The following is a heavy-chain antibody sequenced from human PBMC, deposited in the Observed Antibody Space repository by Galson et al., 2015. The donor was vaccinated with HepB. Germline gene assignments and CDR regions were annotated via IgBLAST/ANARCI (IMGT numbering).Heavy chain of an antibody. Sequence: SLRLSCAASGFTFSSYTMGWVRQAPGKGLEWVSGIKGGGDTYYADSVKGRFSISRDNSKNTLYLQMNSLRAEDTAVYHCAKGNIAGIPAAPYSWGQGTLVTVSS. V-gene: IGHV3-23*01. CDR1: GFTFSSYT. D-gene: IGHD2-2*01. J-gene: IGHJ4*02. CDR2: IKGGGDT. CDR3: AKGNIAGIPAAPYS.